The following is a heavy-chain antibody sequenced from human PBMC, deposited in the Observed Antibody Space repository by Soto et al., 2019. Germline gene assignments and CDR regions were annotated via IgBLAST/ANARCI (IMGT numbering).Heavy chain of an antibody. CDR1: GGSISSYY. V-gene: IGHV4-59*01. CDR2: IYYSGST. J-gene: IGHJ5*02. Sequence: SETLSLTCTVSGGSISSYYWSWIRQPPGKGLEWIGYIYYSGSTNYNPSLKIRVTISVDTSKNQFSLKLSSVTAADTAVYYCARVGQEDILSGYYSDWFDPWGQGTLVTVSS. D-gene: IGHD3-9*01. CDR3: ARVGQEDILSGYYSDWFDP.